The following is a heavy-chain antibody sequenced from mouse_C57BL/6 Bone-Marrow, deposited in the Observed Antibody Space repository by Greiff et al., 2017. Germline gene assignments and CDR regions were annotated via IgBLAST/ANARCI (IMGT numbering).Heavy chain of an antibody. J-gene: IGHJ2*01. V-gene: IGHV1-55*01. CDR2: IYPGSGST. CDR1: GYTFTSYW. CDR3: ARWDYPDY. Sequence: QVQLQQPGAELVKPGASVKMSCKASGYTFTSYWITWVKQRPGQGLEWIGDIYPGSGSTNYNEKFKSKATLTVDTPSSTAYMQLSSLTSEDSAVYYCARWDYPDYWGQGTTLTVSS. D-gene: IGHD2-4*01.